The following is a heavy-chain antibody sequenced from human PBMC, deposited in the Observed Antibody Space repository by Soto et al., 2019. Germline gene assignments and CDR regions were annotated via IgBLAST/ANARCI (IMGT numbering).Heavy chain of an antibody. D-gene: IGHD6-13*01. Sequence: GGSLRLSCAASGFTFDDYAMHWVRQAPGKGLEWVSGISWNSGSIGYADSVKGRFTISRDNAKNSLYLQMNSLRAEDTALYYCAKDISTPQQLEGEQGFQHWGQGTLVTVSS. V-gene: IGHV3-9*01. CDR3: AKDISTPQQLEGEQGFQH. J-gene: IGHJ1*01. CDR2: ISWNSGSI. CDR1: GFTFDDYA.